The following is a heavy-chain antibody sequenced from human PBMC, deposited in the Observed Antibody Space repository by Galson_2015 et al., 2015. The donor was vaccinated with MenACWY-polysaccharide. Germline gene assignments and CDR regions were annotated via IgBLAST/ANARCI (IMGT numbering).Heavy chain of an antibody. D-gene: IGHD2-15*01. CDR3: TKAGAKYCSGSSCYFNWFDP. J-gene: IGHJ5*02. Sequence: SLRLSCAASGFTFSSYAMSWVRQAPGKGLEWVSSISGSGGSTHYADSVRGRFTISRDNAKNTLYLEMNSLRAEDTAVYYCTKAGAKYCSGSSCYFNWFDPWGQGTLVTVSS. V-gene: IGHV3-23*01. CDR1: GFTFSSYA. CDR2: ISGSGGST.